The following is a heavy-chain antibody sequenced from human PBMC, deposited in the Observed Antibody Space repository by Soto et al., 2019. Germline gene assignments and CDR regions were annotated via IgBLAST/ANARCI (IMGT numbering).Heavy chain of an antibody. CDR1: GITFSNAW. CDR3: TTDTVV. J-gene: IGHJ4*02. V-gene: IGHV3-15*01. D-gene: IGHD2-15*01. CDR2: MKSKTDGGTT. Sequence: GGSLRLSCAASGITFSNAWMSWVRQAPGKGLEWVGRMKSKTDGGTTDYAAPVKDRLTISRDDSKNTLYLQMDSLKTEDTAVYYCTTDTVVWGQGTLVTVSS.